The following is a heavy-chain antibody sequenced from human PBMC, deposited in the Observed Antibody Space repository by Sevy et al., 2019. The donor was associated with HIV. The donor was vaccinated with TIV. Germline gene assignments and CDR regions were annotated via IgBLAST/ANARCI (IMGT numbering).Heavy chain of an antibody. V-gene: IGHV3-23*01. D-gene: IGHD3-3*01. CDR1: GFTFSTYA. J-gene: IGHJ6*02. CDR2: ISDSGGST. Sequence: GGSLRLSCAASGFTFSTYAMSWVRQTPGKGLQWVSVISDSGGSTYYADSVKVRFTISRDNSKNTMYLQMNSLRAEDTAVYYCARRPDFGRVIPTGVMDVWGQGSAVTVSS. CDR3: ARRPDFGRVIPTGVMDV.